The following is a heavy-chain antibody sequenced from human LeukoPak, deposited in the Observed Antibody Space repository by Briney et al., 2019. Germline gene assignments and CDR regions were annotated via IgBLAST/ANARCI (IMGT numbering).Heavy chain of an antibody. D-gene: IGHD3-9*01. CDR1: GGSLSGYY. CDR3: ARLGNYDILTGYYPKKDAGWFDP. J-gene: IGHJ5*02. CDR2: INHSGST. Sequence: SETLSLTCAVSGGSLSGYYWTWIRQPPGKGLEWIGEINHSGSTNYNPSLKSRVTISVDTSKNQFSLKLSSVTAADTAVYYCARLGNYDILTGYYPKKDAGWFDPWGQGTLVTVSS. V-gene: IGHV4-34*01.